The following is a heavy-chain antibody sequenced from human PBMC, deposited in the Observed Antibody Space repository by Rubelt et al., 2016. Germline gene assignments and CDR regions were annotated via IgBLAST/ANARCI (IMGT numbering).Heavy chain of an antibody. D-gene: IGHD2-2*02. CDR1: GFTFSSYS. CDR3: ARNLYYGMDV. J-gene: IGHJ6*02. V-gene: IGHV3-21*01. Sequence: EVQLVESGGGLVKPGGSLRLSCAASGFTFSSYSMNWVRQAPGKGLEWVSSISSSSSAIYYADSVKGRFTISRDNAKNSLYLQMNSLRAEDTAVYYCARNLYYGMDVWGQGTTVTVSS. CDR2: ISSSSSAI.